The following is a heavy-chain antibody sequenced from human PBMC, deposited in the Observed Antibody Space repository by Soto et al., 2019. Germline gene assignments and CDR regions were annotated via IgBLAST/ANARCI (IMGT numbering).Heavy chain of an antibody. CDR2: IYSGGST. V-gene: IGHV3-53*01. J-gene: IGHJ1*01. Sequence: GGSLRLSCAASGFTVSSNYMSWVRQAPGKGLEWVSLIYSGGSTYYADSVKGRFTISRDNSKNTLYLQMNSLRAEDTAVYYCARDLSSILWNWGQGTLVTVSS. D-gene: IGHD2-21*01. CDR3: ARDLSSILWN. CDR1: GFTVSSNY.